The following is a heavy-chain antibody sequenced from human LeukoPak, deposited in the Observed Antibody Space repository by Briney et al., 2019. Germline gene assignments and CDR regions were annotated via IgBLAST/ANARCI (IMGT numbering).Heavy chain of an antibody. CDR3: ARTVQNYDFWSGYSAIYNWFDP. D-gene: IGHD3-3*01. V-gene: IGHV4-59*01. Sequence: SETLSLTCTVSGGSISSYYWSWIRQPPGKGLEWIGYTYYSGSTNYNPSLKSRVTISVDTSKNQFSLKLSSVTAADTAVYYCARTVQNYDFWSGYSAIYNWFDPWGQGTLVTVSS. J-gene: IGHJ5*02. CDR2: TYYSGST. CDR1: GGSISSYY.